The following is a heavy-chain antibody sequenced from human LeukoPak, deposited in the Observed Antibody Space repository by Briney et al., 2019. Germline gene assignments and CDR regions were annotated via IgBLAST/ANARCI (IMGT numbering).Heavy chain of an antibody. CDR3: ARDLPGAAVEGTTRGMDV. Sequence: ASVKVSCKASGYIFTSRGITWVRQAPGQGLEWMGWISVYNGNTNYAQNVQGRVTVTRDTSTSTAYMELRSLRFDDTAVYYCARDLPGAAVEGTTRGMDVWGQGTTVTVSS. CDR1: GYIFTSRG. V-gene: IGHV1-18*01. D-gene: IGHD6-19*01. J-gene: IGHJ6*02. CDR2: ISVYNGNT.